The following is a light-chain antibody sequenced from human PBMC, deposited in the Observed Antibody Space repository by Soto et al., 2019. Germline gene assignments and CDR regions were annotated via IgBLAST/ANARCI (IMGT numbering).Light chain of an antibody. CDR1: QTIHRY. Sequence: DIQMTQSPSSLSASVGDRVTISCRASQTIHRYLNWYQQKPGKAPKLLIYAASSLESGVPSRFSGSGSGTDFTLTISSLQPEDFATYYCQQSYSTPLWTFGQGTKVEVK. V-gene: IGKV1-39*01. CDR2: AAS. CDR3: QQSYSTPLWT. J-gene: IGKJ1*01.